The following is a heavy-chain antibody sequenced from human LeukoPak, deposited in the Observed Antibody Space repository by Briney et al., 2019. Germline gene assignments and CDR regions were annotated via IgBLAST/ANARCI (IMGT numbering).Heavy chain of an antibody. J-gene: IGHJ4*02. CDR3: ARQQVSWVYFDY. CDR1: GGSISGGGYC. Sequence: SETLSLTCTVSGGSISGGGYCWGWIRQPPGKGLEWIGTSYHDGSPYYNPSLKSRVTISVDTSKNRFSLKLSSVTAADTAVYYCARQQVSWVYFDYWGQGTLVTVSS. CDR2: SYHDGSP. D-gene: IGHD5/OR15-5a*01. V-gene: IGHV4-39*01.